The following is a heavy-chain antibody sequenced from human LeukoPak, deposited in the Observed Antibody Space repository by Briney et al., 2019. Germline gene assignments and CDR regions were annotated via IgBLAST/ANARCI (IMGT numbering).Heavy chain of an antibody. Sequence: SETLSLTCTVSGGSISSYYWSWIRQPPGKGLEWIGYIYYSGSTNYNPSLKSRVTISVDTSKNQFSLKLSSVTAADTAVYYCARGIDSSSWYYFDYWGQGTLVTVSS. CDR2: IYYSGST. D-gene: IGHD6-13*01. CDR1: GGSISSYY. V-gene: IGHV4-59*12. J-gene: IGHJ4*02. CDR3: ARGIDSSSWYYFDY.